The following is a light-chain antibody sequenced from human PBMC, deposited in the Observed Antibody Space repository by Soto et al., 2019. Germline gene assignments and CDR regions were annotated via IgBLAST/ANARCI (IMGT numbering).Light chain of an antibody. CDR3: SSYTSSSTQLV. CDR1: SSDVGGYNC. J-gene: IGLJ2*01. V-gene: IGLV2-14*01. Sequence: QSALTQPASVSGSPGQSITISCTGTSSDVGGYNCVSWYQQHPGKAPKLMIYDVSNRPSGVSNRFSGSKSGNTASLTISGLQAEDEADYYCSSYTSSSTQLVFGGGTKLTVL. CDR2: DVS.